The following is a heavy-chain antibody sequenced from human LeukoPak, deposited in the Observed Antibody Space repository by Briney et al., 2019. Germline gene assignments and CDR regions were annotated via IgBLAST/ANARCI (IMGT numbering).Heavy chain of an antibody. D-gene: IGHD3-10*01. J-gene: IGHJ5*02. V-gene: IGHV5-51*01. Sequence: GESLKISCKGSGYSFTSYWNGWGRQLPGKGLGWMGINYPGGSKTKYSPSFQGQVTISADKSISTAYLQWSSLKASDAAMYYCARLETLLWFGELLWSWFDPWGQGTLVTVSS. CDR1: GYSFTSYW. CDR2: NYPGGSKT. CDR3: ARLETLLWFGELLWSWFDP.